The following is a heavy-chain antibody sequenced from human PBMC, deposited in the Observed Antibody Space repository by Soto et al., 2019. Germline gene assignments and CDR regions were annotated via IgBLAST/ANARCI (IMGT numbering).Heavy chain of an antibody. J-gene: IGHJ4*02. V-gene: IGHV3-30*18. CDR1: GFTFSSYG. CDR2: ISYDGSNK. Sequence: QVQLVEFGGGVVQPGRSLRLSCAASGFTFSSYGMHWVRQAPGKGLEWVAVISYDGSNKYYADSVKGRFTISRDNSKNTLYLQMNSLRAEDTAVYYCAKTIHRGYSYGYGVDYWGQGTLVTVSS. D-gene: IGHD5-18*01. CDR3: AKTIHRGYSYGYGVDY.